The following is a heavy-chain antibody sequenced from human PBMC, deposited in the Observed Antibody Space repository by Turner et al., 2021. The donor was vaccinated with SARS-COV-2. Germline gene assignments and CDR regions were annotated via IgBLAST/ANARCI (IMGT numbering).Heavy chain of an antibody. V-gene: IGHV3-30*18. J-gene: IGHJ4*02. Sequence: QVRPVESGRAVVQPGRSPRLSCGAAGFAISSYGMHWVRQAPGKGLGWVAAISYGGSNKYDADTVKGRFTNSRDNSKNTLYLKMNSLKAEDTAVYYCAKGYGVYCSSRSCYNGYFDYWGQGTLVTVSS. D-gene: IGHD2-2*02. CDR3: AKGYGVYCSSRSCYNGYFDY. CDR1: GFAISSYG. CDR2: ISYGGSNK.